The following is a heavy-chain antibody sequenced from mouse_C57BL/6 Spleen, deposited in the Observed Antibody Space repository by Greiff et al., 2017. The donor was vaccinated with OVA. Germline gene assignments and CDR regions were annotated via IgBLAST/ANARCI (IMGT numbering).Heavy chain of an antibody. Sequence: QVQLQQPGAELVKPGASVKLSCKASGYTFTSYWMQWVKQRPGQGLEWIGEIDPSDSYTNYNQKFKGKATLTVDTSSSTAYMQLSSLTSEDSAVYYCARRGPSFAYWGQGTLATVSA. V-gene: IGHV1-50*01. J-gene: IGHJ3*01. CDR1: GYTFTSYW. CDR3: ARRGPSFAY. CDR2: IDPSDSYT.